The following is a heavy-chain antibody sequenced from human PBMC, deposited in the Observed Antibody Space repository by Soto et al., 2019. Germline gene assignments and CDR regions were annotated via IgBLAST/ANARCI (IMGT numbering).Heavy chain of an antibody. CDR1: GFTFSSYA. D-gene: IGHD3-16*01. Sequence: QVQLVESGGGVVQPGRSLRLSCAASGFTFSSYAMHWVRQAPGKGLEWVAVISYDGSNKYYADSVKGRFTISRDNSKNALYLQMNSLRAEDTAIYYCARVGQDYYYGMDVWGQGTTVTVSS. CDR3: ARVGQDYYYGMDV. V-gene: IGHV3-30-3*01. CDR2: ISYDGSNK. J-gene: IGHJ6*02.